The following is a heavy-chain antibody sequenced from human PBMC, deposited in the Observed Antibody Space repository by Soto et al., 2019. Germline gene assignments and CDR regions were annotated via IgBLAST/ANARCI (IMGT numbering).Heavy chain of an antibody. D-gene: IGHD3-3*01. Sequence: QLQLQESGPGLVKPSETLSLTCTVSGGAISGSTSYWGWIRQPPGKGLEWIGSIYYSGDTYYTPSLKSRLIMSVDTSQNQFSLKLNSVTAADTAVYYCARHVWPSFSVNSFDPWGQGTLVTVSS. CDR3: ARHVWPSFSVNSFDP. J-gene: IGHJ5*02. CDR2: IYYSGDT. CDR1: GGAISGSTSY. V-gene: IGHV4-39*01.